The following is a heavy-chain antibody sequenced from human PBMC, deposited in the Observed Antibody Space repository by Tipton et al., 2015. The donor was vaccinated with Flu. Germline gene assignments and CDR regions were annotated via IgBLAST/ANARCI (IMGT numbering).Heavy chain of an antibody. CDR2: ISSTDNTI. J-gene: IGHJ4*02. Sequence: SLRLSCTTSGFTFGDYAVNWVRQAPGKGLEWLSYISSTDNTIYYADSVKGRFTISRDNAKNSLYLQMNSLRAEDTAVYYCASETMATNWGQGTLVTVSS. CDR3: ASETMATN. V-gene: IGHV3-48*03. CDR1: GFTFGDYA. D-gene: IGHD5-24*01.